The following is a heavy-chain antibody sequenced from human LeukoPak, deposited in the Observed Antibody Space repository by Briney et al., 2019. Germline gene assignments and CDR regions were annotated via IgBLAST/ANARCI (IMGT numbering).Heavy chain of an antibody. D-gene: IGHD3-22*01. Sequence: GGSLRLSCAASGFTVSGNYMSWVRQAPGKGQEWVSVIYSGGSTYYADSVKGRFTISRDNSKNTLYLQMNSLRAEDTAVYYCARDVYYYDSSGYYQLVDYWGQGTLVTVSS. CDR1: GFTVSGNY. V-gene: IGHV3-53*01. J-gene: IGHJ4*02. CDR3: ARDVYYYDSSGYYQLVDY. CDR2: IYSGGST.